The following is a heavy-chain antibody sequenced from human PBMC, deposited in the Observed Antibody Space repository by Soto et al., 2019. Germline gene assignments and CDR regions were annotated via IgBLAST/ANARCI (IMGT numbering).Heavy chain of an antibody. CDR1: GFTFSSYA. Sequence: PGGSLRLSCAASGFTFSSYAMSWVRQAPGKGLEWISVISGSGDYTYYVNSVKGRFIISRDNSENTLHLEMNGLRAEDTAVYYCAKYGSPRTEYYYCGMDVWGQGTTVTVSS. D-gene: IGHD6-13*01. CDR3: AKYGSPRTEYYYCGMDV. J-gene: IGHJ6*02. CDR2: ISGSGDYT. V-gene: IGHV3-23*01.